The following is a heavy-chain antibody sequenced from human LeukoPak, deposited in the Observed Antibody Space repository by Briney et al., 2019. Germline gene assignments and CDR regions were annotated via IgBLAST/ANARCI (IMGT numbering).Heavy chain of an antibody. D-gene: IGHD3-16*01. CDR3: ARPVVLGAYLRGAYYFDS. Sequence: PGGSLRLSCEASGFTFSSYGMHWVRQAPGKGLEWVAVIWYDGSDKYHADSVKGRFTISRDNSKNTLYLQMNSLRVEDTAVYYCARPVVLGAYLRGAYYFDSWGQGTLVTVSS. CDR2: IWYDGSDK. CDR1: GFTFSSYG. J-gene: IGHJ4*02. V-gene: IGHV3-33*01.